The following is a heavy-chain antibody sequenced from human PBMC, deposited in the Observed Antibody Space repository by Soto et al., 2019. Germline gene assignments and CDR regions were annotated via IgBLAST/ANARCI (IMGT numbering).Heavy chain of an antibody. Sequence: PSETLSLTCTVSGGSISSSSYYWGWIRQPPGKGLEWIGSIYYSGSTYYNPSLKSRVTISVDTSKNQFSLKLSSVTAADTAVYYCAGLWFGESYYYYGMDVWGQGTTVTVSS. CDR3: AGLWFGESYYYYGMDV. D-gene: IGHD3-10*01. CDR2: IYYSGST. V-gene: IGHV4-39*01. J-gene: IGHJ6*02. CDR1: GGSISSSSYY.